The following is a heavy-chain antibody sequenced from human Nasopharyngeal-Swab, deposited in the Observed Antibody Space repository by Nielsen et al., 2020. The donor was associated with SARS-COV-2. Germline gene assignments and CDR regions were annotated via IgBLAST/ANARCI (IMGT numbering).Heavy chain of an antibody. Sequence: ETLSLTCAASGFTFSSYSMNWVRQAPGKGLEWVSSISSSSSYIYYADSVKGRSTISRDNAKNSLYLQMNSLRAEDTAVYYCARDGPMVATPDWGQGTLVTVSS. J-gene: IGHJ4*02. CDR3: ARDGPMVATPD. CDR2: ISSSSSYI. CDR1: GFTFSSYS. D-gene: IGHD5-12*01. V-gene: IGHV3-21*01.